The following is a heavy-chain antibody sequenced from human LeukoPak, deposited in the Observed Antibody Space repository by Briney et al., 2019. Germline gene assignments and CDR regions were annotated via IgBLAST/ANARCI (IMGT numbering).Heavy chain of an antibody. CDR2: IYSGGKT. CDR3: ARGDGWLRLHFDY. Sequence: SGGSLRLSCAVSGLFVSSDYMTWVRQAPGKGLEWVSLIYSGGKTYYTDSVKGRFTISRDNAKNSLYLQMNSLRAEDTAVYYCARGDGWLRLHFDYWGQGTLVTVSS. J-gene: IGHJ4*02. CDR1: GLFVSSDY. D-gene: IGHD5-12*01. V-gene: IGHV3-53*01.